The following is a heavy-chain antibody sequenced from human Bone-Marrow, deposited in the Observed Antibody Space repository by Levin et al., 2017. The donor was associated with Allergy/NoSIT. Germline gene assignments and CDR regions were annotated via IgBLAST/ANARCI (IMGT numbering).Heavy chain of an antibody. CDR3: AKVVDTAFDVYYGMDV. CDR2: ISYDGSNK. Sequence: GGSLRLSCAASGFTFSSYGMHWVRQAPGKGLEWVAVISYDGSNKYYADSVKGRFTISRDNSKNTLYLQMNSLRAEDTAVYYCAKVVDTAFDVYYGMDVWGQGTTVTVSS. CDR1: GFTFSSYG. J-gene: IGHJ6*02. V-gene: IGHV3-30*18. D-gene: IGHD5-18*01.